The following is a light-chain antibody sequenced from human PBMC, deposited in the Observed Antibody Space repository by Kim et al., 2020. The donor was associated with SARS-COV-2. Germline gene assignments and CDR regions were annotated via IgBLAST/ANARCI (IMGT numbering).Light chain of an antibody. V-gene: IGLV1-44*01. CDR3: SAWDDSLNGRV. Sequence: GQRVTLSCSGSSSNIGTNAVTWYHQLPGTAPKLLIYSHGQRPSGVPDRFAVSKSGSSASLAIIGLQSGDEGAYYCSAWDDSLNGRVFGGGTQLTVL. CDR2: SHG. CDR1: SSNIGTNA. J-gene: IGLJ3*02.